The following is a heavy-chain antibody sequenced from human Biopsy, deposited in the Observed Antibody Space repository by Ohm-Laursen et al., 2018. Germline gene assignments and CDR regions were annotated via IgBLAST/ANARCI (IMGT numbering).Heavy chain of an antibody. CDR3: AREYPEGDV. V-gene: IGHV1-69*04. J-gene: IGHJ6*02. Sequence: SSVKVSCKASGGIFSRYVMSWVRQAPGQGLEWMGRIIPLLGITNYAERFQGRVTISVDRSTSTAYMELSSLKSEDTAVYYCAREYPEGDVWGQGTSVTGSS. D-gene: IGHD2-2*02. CDR1: GGIFSRYV. CDR2: IIPLLGIT.